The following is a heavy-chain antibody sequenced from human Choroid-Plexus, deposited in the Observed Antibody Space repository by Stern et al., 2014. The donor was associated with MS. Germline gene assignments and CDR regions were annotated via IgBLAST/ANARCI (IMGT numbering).Heavy chain of an antibody. V-gene: IGHV3-30*18. CDR3: AKDRHYLTYFFDH. Sequence: VQLLESGGGVVQPGRPLRLSCVASGFTFAGCAMPWVRQAPGKGLEWVAGVSYDGSNKYYADSVKGRFTISRDNSQNTLYMQMSSLRPEDTAVYYCAKDRHYLTYFFDHWGQGSLVTVSS. CDR2: VSYDGSNK. J-gene: IGHJ5*02. D-gene: IGHD2/OR15-2a*01. CDR1: GFTFAGCA.